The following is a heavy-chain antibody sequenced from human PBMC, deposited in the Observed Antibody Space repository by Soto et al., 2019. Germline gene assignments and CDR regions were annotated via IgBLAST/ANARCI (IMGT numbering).Heavy chain of an antibody. Sequence: GGSLRLSCAASGFTFSSYAMSWVRQAPGKGLEWVSAISGSGGSTYYADSAKGRFTISRDNSKNTLYLQMNSLRAEDTAVYYCAKVGYYYDSSGYLISDAFDIWGQGTMVTVSS. D-gene: IGHD3-22*01. CDR2: ISGSGGST. V-gene: IGHV3-23*01. CDR3: AKVGYYYDSSGYLISDAFDI. J-gene: IGHJ3*02. CDR1: GFTFSSYA.